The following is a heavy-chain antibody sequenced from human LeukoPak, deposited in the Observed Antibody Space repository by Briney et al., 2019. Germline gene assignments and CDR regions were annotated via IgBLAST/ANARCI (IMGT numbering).Heavy chain of an antibody. CDR2: FDREDGGT. CDR3: ATVGYSYDAFDY. J-gene: IGHJ4*02. D-gene: IGHD5-18*01. Sequence: ASVKVSCKASGYTFTEISLHWVRQAPGKGLEWMGGFDREDGGTMYAQKFQGRVTMTEDTSTDTAFMELSSLRSEDTAVYYCATVGYSYDAFDYWGQGTLVIVSS. V-gene: IGHV1-24*01. CDR1: GYTFTEIS.